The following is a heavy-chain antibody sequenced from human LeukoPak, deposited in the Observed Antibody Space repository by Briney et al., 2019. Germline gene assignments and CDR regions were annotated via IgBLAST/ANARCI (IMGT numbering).Heavy chain of an antibody. D-gene: IGHD6-6*01. CDR3: ARVPARSNWFDP. CDR1: GGSISSYY. V-gene: IGHV4-59*08. Sequence: PSETLSLTCTVSGGSISSYYWSWIRQPPGKGLDWIGYIYYSGSTNYNPSLKSRVTISVDTSKNQFSLKLSSVTAADTAVYYCARVPARSNWFDPWGQGTLVTVSS. J-gene: IGHJ5*02. CDR2: IYYSGST.